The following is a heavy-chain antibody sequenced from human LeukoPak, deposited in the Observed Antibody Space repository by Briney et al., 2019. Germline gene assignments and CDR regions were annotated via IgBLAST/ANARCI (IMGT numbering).Heavy chain of an antibody. D-gene: IGHD6-19*01. CDR2: INWNGGST. CDR1: GFTFDDYG. CDR3: VRDWGYDTSGYWQKYFDT. J-gene: IGHJ4*02. V-gene: IGHV3-20*04. Sequence: AGGSLRLSCAASGFTFDDYGMSWVRQAPGKGLEWVSGINWNGGSTGYADSVKGRFTISRDNAKNSLYLQMNSLRAEDTAVYYCVRDWGYDTSGYWQKYFDTWGQGTLATVSS.